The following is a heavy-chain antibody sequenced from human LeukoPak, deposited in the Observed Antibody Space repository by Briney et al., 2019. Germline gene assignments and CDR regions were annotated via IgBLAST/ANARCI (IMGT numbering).Heavy chain of an antibody. Sequence: PSETLSLTCTVSGGSISSSSYYWSWIRQPPGKGLEWIGYIYYSGSTNYNPSLKGRVTISVDTSKNQFSLKLSSVTAADTAVYYCARVSKVLRDYYYYGMDVWGQGTTVTVSS. V-gene: IGHV4-61*01. D-gene: IGHD2-15*01. CDR3: ARVSKVLRDYYYYGMDV. CDR2: IYYSGST. CDR1: GGSISSSSYY. J-gene: IGHJ6*02.